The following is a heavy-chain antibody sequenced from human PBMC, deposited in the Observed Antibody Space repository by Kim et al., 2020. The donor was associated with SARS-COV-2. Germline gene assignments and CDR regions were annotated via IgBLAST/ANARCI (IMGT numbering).Heavy chain of an antibody. CDR1: GGTFSSYA. D-gene: IGHD3-9*01. V-gene: IGHV1-69*13. CDR3: ARLRGGDILTGYYDY. Sequence: SVKVSCKASGGTFSSYAISWVRQAPGQGLEWMGGIIPIFGTANYAQKFQGRVTITADESTSTAYMELSSLRSEDTAVYYCARLRGGDILTGYYDYWGQGTLVTVSS. J-gene: IGHJ4*02. CDR2: IIPIFGTA.